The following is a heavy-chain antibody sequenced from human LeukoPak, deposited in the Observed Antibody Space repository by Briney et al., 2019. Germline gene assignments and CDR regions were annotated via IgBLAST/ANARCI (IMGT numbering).Heavy chain of an antibody. D-gene: IGHD6-19*01. J-gene: IGHJ4*02. CDR2: IYTSGST. CDR3: ARDPSNPYSSGWYYFDY. CDR1: GGSISSYY. V-gene: IGHV4-4*07. Sequence: PSETLSLTCTVSGGSISSYYWSWIRQPAGKGLEWVGRIYTSGSTNYNPSLKSRVTMSVDTSKNQSSLKLSSVTAADTAVYYCARDPSNPYSSGWYYFDYWGQGTLVTVSS.